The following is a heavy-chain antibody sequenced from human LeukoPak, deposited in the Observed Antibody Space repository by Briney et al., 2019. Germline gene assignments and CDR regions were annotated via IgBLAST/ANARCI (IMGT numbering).Heavy chain of an antibody. CDR2: ISGGTT. Sequence: GGCLRLSCTASGFTFGDYLMSWFRQAPGKGLEWIGFISGGTTEYAASVKGRFTISRDDSTSIAYPQMNSLTTEDTAVYYCSRGSGWLSVYWGQGTLVTVSS. V-gene: IGHV3-49*03. CDR3: SRGSGWLSVY. D-gene: IGHD6-19*01. CDR1: GFTFGDYL. J-gene: IGHJ4*02.